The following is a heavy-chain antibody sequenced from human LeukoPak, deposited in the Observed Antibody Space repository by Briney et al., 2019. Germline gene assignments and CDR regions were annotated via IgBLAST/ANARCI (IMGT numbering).Heavy chain of an antibody. CDR3: ARLHDYGGKNFDL. CDR2: IYHSGST. Sequence: SETLSLTCTVSGGSISNYYWSWIRQPPGKGLEWIGYIYHSGSTKSNPSLKSRVTISVDTSKNQFSLKVSSVTAADTAVYYCARLHDYGGKNFDLWGRGTLVTVSS. D-gene: IGHD4-23*01. V-gene: IGHV4-59*01. CDR1: GGSISNYY. J-gene: IGHJ2*01.